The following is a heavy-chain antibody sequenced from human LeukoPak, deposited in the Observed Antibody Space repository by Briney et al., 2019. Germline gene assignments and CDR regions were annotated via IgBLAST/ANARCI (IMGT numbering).Heavy chain of an antibody. Sequence: PSETLSLTCAVYGESLSKYYWTWIRQSPGKGLEWIGEINHRGSTNQNPSLKSRVTLSVDTSKHQFSLKLPSVTAADAAVYYCASSVGSTDYWGQGTLVTVSS. CDR1: GESLSKYY. D-gene: IGHD1-26*01. V-gene: IGHV4-34*01. J-gene: IGHJ4*02. CDR3: ASSVGSTDY. CDR2: INHRGST.